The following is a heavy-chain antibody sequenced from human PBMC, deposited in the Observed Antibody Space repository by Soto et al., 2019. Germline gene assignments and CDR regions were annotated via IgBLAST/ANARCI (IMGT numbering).Heavy chain of an antibody. J-gene: IGHJ3*02. CDR1: GFTFSYYG. V-gene: IGHV1-18*01. D-gene: IGHD1-1*01. CDR3: ARNDYARRAFDM. CDR2: ISPYNGYT. Sequence: QVRLVQSGAEVKKPGAPVKVSCKTSGFTFSYYGITWVRQAPGQGLECMGWISPYNGYTYSTQKFQGRVTMTTDTSTNTAYMELRSLRSDDTAVYYCARNDYARRAFDMWGQGTMVTVSS.